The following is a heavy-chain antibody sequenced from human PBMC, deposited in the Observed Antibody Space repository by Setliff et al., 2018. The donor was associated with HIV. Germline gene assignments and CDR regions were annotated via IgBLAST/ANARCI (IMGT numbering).Heavy chain of an antibody. CDR2: NYDSGTT. J-gene: IGHJ5*02. Sequence: SETLSLTCTVSGASMNNYYWTWIRQPPGKGLEWIGYNYDSGTTNYNPSLKSRVTISVDTSRSQVSLTLKSVTAADPAVYYCARGTKFVWGRWFDPWGQGTLVTVSS. D-gene: IGHD3-16*01. CDR1: GASMNNYY. CDR3: ARGTKFVWGRWFDP. V-gene: IGHV4-59*12.